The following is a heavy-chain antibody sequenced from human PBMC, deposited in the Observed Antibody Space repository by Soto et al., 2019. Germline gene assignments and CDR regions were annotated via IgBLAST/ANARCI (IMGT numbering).Heavy chain of an antibody. D-gene: IGHD3-22*01. CDR2: IYHSGST. J-gene: IGHJ5*02. V-gene: IGHV4-38-2*02. CDR3: ARDVSYYYDSSGYYP. CDR1: GYSISSGYY. Sequence: SANQSPRCAVAGYSISSGYYWGWIRQAPGKGLEWIGSIYHSGSTYYNPSLKSRVTISVDTSKNQFSLKLSSVTAADTAVYYCARDVSYYYDSSGYYPWGQGTLV.